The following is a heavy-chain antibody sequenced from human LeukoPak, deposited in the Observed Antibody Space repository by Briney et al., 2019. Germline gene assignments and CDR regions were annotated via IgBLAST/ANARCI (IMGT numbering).Heavy chain of an antibody. J-gene: IGHJ6*03. CDR1: GGSFSGYY. D-gene: IGHD3-10*01. V-gene: IGHV4-34*01. Sequence: SETLSLTCAVYGGSFSGYYWSCIRQPPGKGLEWIGEGNHSGSTNYNPSLKSRVAISVDTSKNQFSLKLSSVTAADTAVYYCARRLGRKFGERFYYYHYMDVWGKGTTVTISS. CDR2: GNHSGST. CDR3: ARRLGRKFGERFYYYHYMDV.